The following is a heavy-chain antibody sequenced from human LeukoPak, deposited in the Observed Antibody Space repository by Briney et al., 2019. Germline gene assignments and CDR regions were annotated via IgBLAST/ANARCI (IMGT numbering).Heavy chain of an antibody. V-gene: IGHV3-43*02. CDR1: GFTFDYYA. D-gene: IGHD4-17*01. Sequence: GGSLRLSCAASGFTFDYYAMHWVRPAPRKGLECVSLISGDGGSTFYAASVKGRFTMSRDNSKNSLYLQMNSLRTEDTAFYYCTKDPDSDYGGYVSSSQDDFWGQGTLVTVSS. J-gene: IGHJ4*02. CDR2: ISGDGGST. CDR3: TKDPDSDYGGYVSSSQDDF.